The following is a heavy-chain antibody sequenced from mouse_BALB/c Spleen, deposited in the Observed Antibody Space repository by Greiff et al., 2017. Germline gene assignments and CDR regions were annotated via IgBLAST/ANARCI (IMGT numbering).Heavy chain of an antibody. D-gene: IGHD2-3*01. CDR2: ISYSGST. V-gene: IGHV3-2*02. CDR1: GYSITSDYA. J-gene: IGHJ4*01. CDR3: ARSYDGYGDYYAMDY. Sequence: VQLKQSGPGLVKPSQSLSLTCTVTGYSITSDYAWNWIRQFPGNKLEWMGYISYSGSTSYNPSLKSRISITRDTSKNQFFLQLNSVTTEDTATYYCARSYDGYGDYYAMDYWGQGTSVTVSS.